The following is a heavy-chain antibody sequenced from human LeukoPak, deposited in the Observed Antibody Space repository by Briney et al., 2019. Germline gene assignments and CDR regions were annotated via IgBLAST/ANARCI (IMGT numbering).Heavy chain of an antibody. CDR2: ISAYNGNT. D-gene: IGHD3-22*01. J-gene: IGHJ4*02. Sequence: ASVKVSCKASGYTFTSYGISWVRQAPGQGLEWMGWISAYNGNTNYAQKLQGRVTMTEDTSTDTAYMELSSLRSEDTAVYYCATGSFRYYDSSGYYWNYWGQGTLVTVSS. CDR1: GYTFTSYG. CDR3: ATGSFRYYDSSGYYWNY. V-gene: IGHV1-18*01.